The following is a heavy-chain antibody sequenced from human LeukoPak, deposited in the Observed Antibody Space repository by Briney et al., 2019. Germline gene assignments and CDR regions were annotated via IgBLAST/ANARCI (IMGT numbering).Heavy chain of an antibody. CDR1: GYTFTNYG. V-gene: IGHV1-18*01. CDR2: ISPYNGNT. Sequence: ASVKVSCKASGYTFTNYGITWVRQAPGQGLEWMGWISPYNGNTNYAQRLQGRVTLTTDTSTTTAYMDLRSLRSDDTAVYYCARGGTYYYDSSAYYWGQGTLVTVSS. CDR3: ARGGTYYYDSSAYY. D-gene: IGHD3-22*01. J-gene: IGHJ4*02.